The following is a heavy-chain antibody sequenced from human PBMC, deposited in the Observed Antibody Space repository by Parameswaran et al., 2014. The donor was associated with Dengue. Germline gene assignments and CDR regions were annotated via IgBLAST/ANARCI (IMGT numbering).Heavy chain of an antibody. V-gene: IGHV3-53*01. CDR3: ARGPLAYSSSWYYPDY. CDR1: GFTVSSNY. CDR2: IYSGGST. D-gene: IGHD6-13*01. Sequence: GSLRLSCAASGFTVSSNYMSWVRQAPGKGLEWVSVIYSGGSTYYADSVKGRFTISRDNSKNTLYLQMNSLRAEDTAVYYCARGPLAYSSSWYYPDYWGQGTLVTVSS. J-gene: IGHJ4*02.